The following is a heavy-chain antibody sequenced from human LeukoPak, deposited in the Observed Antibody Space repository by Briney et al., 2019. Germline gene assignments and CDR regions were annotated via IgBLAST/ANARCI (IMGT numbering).Heavy chain of an antibody. J-gene: IGHJ4*02. D-gene: IGHD3-10*01. V-gene: IGHV3-7*04. CDR2: ISYDGSER. CDR3: TREEGS. Sequence: PGWSLRLSCAASGFTFSTSWMSWVRQAPAKGLEWVANISYDGSERNYVDSVKGRFTISRDNAENSWHLQMNSLRVEDTAVYYCTREEGSWGQGILVTVSS. CDR1: GFTFSTSW.